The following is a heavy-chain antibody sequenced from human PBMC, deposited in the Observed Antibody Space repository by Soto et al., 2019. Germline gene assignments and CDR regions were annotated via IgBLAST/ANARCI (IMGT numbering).Heavy chain of an antibody. Sequence: VGSLRLSCVASGFPFNVYWMSWVRQAPGKGLEWVANIKKDGSEKFYVDSVRGRFTISRDNVKNSVSLQMNSLRPEDTAVYYCARDNPYGDYFDYWGQGALVTVSS. CDR3: ARDNPYGDYFDY. CDR2: IKKDGSEK. D-gene: IGHD3-10*01. V-gene: IGHV3-7*03. J-gene: IGHJ4*02. CDR1: GFPFNVYW.